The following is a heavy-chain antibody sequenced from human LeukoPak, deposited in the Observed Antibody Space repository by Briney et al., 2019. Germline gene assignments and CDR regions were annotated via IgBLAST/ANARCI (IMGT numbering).Heavy chain of an antibody. Sequence: GGSLRLSCAASGFSFDDYPMHWVRQAPGKGLEWVSLINEDGGKTFYADSVRGRFTISRDNSKNSPYLQMNSLRTEDTALYYCAKEIDTLGTNAFDIWGQGTIVTVSS. CDR3: AKEIDTLGTNAFDI. CDR2: INEDGGKT. J-gene: IGHJ3*02. V-gene: IGHV3-43*02. D-gene: IGHD2-15*01. CDR1: GFSFDDYP.